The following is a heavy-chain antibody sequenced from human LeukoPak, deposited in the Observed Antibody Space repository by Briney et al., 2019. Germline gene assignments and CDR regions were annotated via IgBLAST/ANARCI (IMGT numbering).Heavy chain of an antibody. Sequence: SETLSLTCAVYGRSFSGYYWSWIRQPPGKGLEWIGYIYYSGSTNYNPSLKSRVTISVDTSKNQFSLKLSSVTAADTAVYYCARALYDSSGYYFDYWGQGTLVTVSS. J-gene: IGHJ4*02. CDR2: IYYSGST. V-gene: IGHV4-59*01. D-gene: IGHD3-22*01. CDR3: ARALYDSSGYYFDY. CDR1: GRSFSGYY.